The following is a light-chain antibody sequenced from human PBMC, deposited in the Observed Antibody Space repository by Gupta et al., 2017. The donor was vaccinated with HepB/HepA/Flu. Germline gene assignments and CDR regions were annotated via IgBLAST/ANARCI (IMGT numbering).Light chain of an antibody. CDR2: KAS. J-gene: IGKJ1*01. Sequence: QLTQSPSTGSAFVGDRVTITCRASRNINNNLAWYQQKPGKAPKVLIYKASSLESGVPSRFSGSESGTEFTLTISSLQPDDSATYYCQQYFSYRTFGQGTKVEIK. CDR1: RNINNN. V-gene: IGKV1-5*03. CDR3: QQYFSYRT.